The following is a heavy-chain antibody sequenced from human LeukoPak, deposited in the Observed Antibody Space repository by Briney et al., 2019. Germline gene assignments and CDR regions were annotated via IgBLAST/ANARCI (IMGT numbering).Heavy chain of an antibody. Sequence: GGSLRLSCAASGFTFSSYEMNWVRQAPGKGLEWVSYISSSGSTTYCADSVKGRFTISRDNAKNSLYLQMNSLRAEDTAVYYCAELGITMIGGVWGKGTTVTISS. J-gene: IGHJ6*04. V-gene: IGHV3-48*03. CDR1: GFTFSSYE. D-gene: IGHD3-10*02. CDR3: AELGITMIGGV. CDR2: ISSSGSTT.